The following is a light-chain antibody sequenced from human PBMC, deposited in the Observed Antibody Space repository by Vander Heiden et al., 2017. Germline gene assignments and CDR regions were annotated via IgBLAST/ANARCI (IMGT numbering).Light chain of an antibody. CDR2: DND. CDR3: GTWDSSLTVVV. J-gene: IGLJ2*01. CDR1: SSNIGNNP. Sequence: QSVLTQPPSVSAAPGPQVTISCSGSSSNIGNNPISWYQQFSGTAPKLLIYDNDKRPSGTPDRFSGSKSGTSATLGITGLQTGDEADYYCGTWDSSLTVVVFGGGTKLTVL. V-gene: IGLV1-51*01.